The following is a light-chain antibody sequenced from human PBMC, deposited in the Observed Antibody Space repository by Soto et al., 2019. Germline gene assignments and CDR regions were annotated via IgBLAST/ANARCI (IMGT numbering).Light chain of an antibody. Sequence: EIVLTQSPGTLSLSPGERATLSCRASQSISSSYLAWYQQKPGQAPRLLIYGASKRATGIPDRFSGSGSGTDFTLTISRLESEDFAVYYCQQYGSAPASTFGQGTKVEIK. V-gene: IGKV3-20*01. CDR3: QQYGSAPAST. J-gene: IGKJ1*01. CDR2: GAS. CDR1: QSISSSY.